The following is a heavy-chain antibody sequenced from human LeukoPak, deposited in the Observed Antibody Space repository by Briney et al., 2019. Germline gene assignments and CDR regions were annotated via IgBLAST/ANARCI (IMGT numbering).Heavy chain of an antibody. CDR1: GFTFRSYW. D-gene: IGHD3/OR15-3a*01. V-gene: IGHV3-74*01. J-gene: IGHJ2*01. Sequence: GGSLRLSCAAPGFTFRSYWMHWGRQAPGKGLVCVSRINPDGSYIWNADSVKGRFIISRDTAKNTVYLEMNSLRAEDTALYYCVRDLDGAPACYFDFWGRGTLVTASS. CDR2: INPDGSYI. CDR3: VRDLDGAPACYFDF.